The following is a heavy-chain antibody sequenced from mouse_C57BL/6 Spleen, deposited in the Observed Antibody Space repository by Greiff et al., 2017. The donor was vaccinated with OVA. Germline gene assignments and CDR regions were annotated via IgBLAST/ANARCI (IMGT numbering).Heavy chain of an antibody. Sequence: EVKLMESGGGLVQPGGSMKLSCVASGFTFSNYWMNWVRQSPEKGLEWVAQIRLKSDNYATHYAESVKGRFTISRDDSKSSVYLQMNNLRAEDTGIYYCTGYGNFFAYWGQGTLVTVSA. J-gene: IGHJ3*01. CDR3: TGYGNFFAY. CDR1: GFTFSNYW. D-gene: IGHD2-1*01. V-gene: IGHV6-3*01. CDR2: IRLKSDNYAT.